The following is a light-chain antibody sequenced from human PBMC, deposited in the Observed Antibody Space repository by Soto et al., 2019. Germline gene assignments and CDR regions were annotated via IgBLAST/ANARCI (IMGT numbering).Light chain of an antibody. CDR2: GAS. CDR1: QSVSSSY. V-gene: IGKV3-20*01. CDR3: QQHGTK. Sequence: EIVLTQSPGTLALSPGERATLSCRACQSVSSSYLAWYQQKPGQAPRLLIYGASSRATGIPDRFSGSGYGTDFTLTISRLEPEDSAVYYCQQHGTKFGQGTKVDIK. J-gene: IGKJ1*01.